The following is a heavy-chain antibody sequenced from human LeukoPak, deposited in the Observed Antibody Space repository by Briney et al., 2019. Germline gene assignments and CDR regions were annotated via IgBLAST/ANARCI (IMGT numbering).Heavy chain of an antibody. CDR1: GFTFSSYA. CDR3: ARDPYSIAVAEIYLDY. V-gene: IGHV3-30-3*01. CDR2: ISYDGSNK. Sequence: GGSLGLSCAASGFTFSSYAMHWVRQAPGKGLEWVAVISYDGSNKYYADSVKGRFTISRDDSKNTLYLQMNSLRAEDTAVYYCARDPYSIAVAEIYLDYWGQGTLVTVSS. J-gene: IGHJ4*02. D-gene: IGHD6-19*01.